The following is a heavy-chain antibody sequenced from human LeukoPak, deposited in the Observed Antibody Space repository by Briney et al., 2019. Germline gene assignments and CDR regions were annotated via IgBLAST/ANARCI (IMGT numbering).Heavy chain of an antibody. Sequence: GGSLRLSCAASGFTFSSYAMSWVRQAPGKGLEWVSAISGSGGSTYYADSVKGRFTISRDNSRNTLYLQMNSLRAEDTAVYYCAKEGGSHKYYYYYYMDVWGKGTTVTVSS. CDR3: AKEGGSHKYYYYYYMDV. D-gene: IGHD1-26*01. J-gene: IGHJ6*03. V-gene: IGHV3-23*01. CDR1: GFTFSSYA. CDR2: ISGSGGST.